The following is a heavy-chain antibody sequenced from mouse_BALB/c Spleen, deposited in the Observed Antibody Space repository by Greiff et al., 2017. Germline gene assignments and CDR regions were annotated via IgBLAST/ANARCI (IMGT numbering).Heavy chain of an antibody. J-gene: IGHJ1*01. V-gene: IGHV5-6-5*01. Sequence: EVQLVESGGGLVKPGGSLKLSCAASGFTLSSYAMSCVRQTPEKGLEWVASISSGGSTYYPVSVKGRFTFSRDNARNILYLQMSSLRSEETAMYYCARGGNTWYLEVWGAGTTVTVSS. CDR1: GFTLSSYA. CDR2: ISSGGST. CDR3: ARGGNTWYLEV.